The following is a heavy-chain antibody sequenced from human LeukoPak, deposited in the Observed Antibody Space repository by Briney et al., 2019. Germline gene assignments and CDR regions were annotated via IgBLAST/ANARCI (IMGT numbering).Heavy chain of an antibody. CDR3: ARVSTSGYRDWLDP. V-gene: IGHV1-2*02. D-gene: IGHD3-9*01. Sequence: ASVKVSCKASGYTFADYHIHWVRQAPGQGLEWMGWIYPKSGGTNSAQKFQGRVTMTRDTSISTAYMELSRLKFDDTAVYYCARVSTSGYRDWLDPWGQGTLVTVSS. CDR2: IYPKSGGT. J-gene: IGHJ5*02. CDR1: GYTFADYH.